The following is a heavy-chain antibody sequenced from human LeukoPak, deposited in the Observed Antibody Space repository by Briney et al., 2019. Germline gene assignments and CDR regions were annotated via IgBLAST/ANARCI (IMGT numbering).Heavy chain of an antibody. CDR2: IHTSGST. CDR3: ARSKWPTPSGFDY. Sequence: SKTLSLTCTVSGGSISSGSYYWNWIRQPAGRGLEWIGQIHTSGSTSYNPSLKSRVTISVDTSKNQFSLKLSAVTAADTAVYYCARSKWPTPSGFDYWGQGTLVTVSS. V-gene: IGHV4-61*09. D-gene: IGHD2-8*01. CDR1: GGSISSGSYY. J-gene: IGHJ4*02.